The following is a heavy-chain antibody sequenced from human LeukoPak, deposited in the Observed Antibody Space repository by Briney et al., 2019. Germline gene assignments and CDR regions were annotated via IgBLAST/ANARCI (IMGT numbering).Heavy chain of an antibody. CDR3: ARTGTWITIDI. D-gene: IGHD5-12*01. CDR2: IYHSGST. V-gene: IGHV4-38-2*01. CDR1: GYSISSGYY. Sequence: SETLSPTCAVSGYSISSGYYWGWIRQPPGKGLEWIGSIYHSGSTYYNPSLKSRVTISVDTSKNQFSLKLSSVTAADTAVYYCARTGTWITIDIWGQGTMVTVSS. J-gene: IGHJ3*02.